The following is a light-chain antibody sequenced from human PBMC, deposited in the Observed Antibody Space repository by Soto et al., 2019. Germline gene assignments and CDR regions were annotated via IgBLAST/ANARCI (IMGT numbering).Light chain of an antibody. V-gene: IGLV1-40*01. CDR2: GNG. J-gene: IGLJ1*01. Sequence: QSVLTQPPSVSGAPGQRVTISCTGSSSNIGAGHDVHWYQHLPGTTPKLLIYGNGNRPSGVPDRFSGSKSGTSASLAITGLQAGDEADYYCQSYDSSLSGSEVFGTGTKLTVL. CDR1: SSNIGAGHD. CDR3: QSYDSSLSGSEV.